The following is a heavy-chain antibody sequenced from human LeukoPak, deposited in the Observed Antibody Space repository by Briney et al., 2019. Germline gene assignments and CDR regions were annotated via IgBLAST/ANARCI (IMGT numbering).Heavy chain of an antibody. CDR3: ARGYYYDSSGYDY. D-gene: IGHD3-22*01. V-gene: IGHV3-43*01. CDR2: INWDGTNT. J-gene: IGHJ4*02. CDR1: GFIFDDYT. Sequence: GGSLRLSCAASGFIFDDYTMFWVRQAPGKGLEWVSLINWDGTNTYYSDSVRGRFTISRDNNKNSLFLQMNSLRAEDTAVYYCARGYYYDSSGYDYWGQGTLVTVSS.